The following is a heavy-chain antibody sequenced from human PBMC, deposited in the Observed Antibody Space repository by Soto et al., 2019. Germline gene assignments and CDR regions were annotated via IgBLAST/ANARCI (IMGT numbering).Heavy chain of an antibody. CDR1: GGSFSAYY. V-gene: IGHV4-34*01. CDR2: INHSGGT. D-gene: IGHD3-3*01. Sequence: PSETLSLTCAVYGGSFSAYYWSWIRQPPGKGLEWIGEINHSGGTSYNPSLKSRVTISVDTSKNQFSLKLSSVTAADTAVYYCARGPRFLEWLFSPPHYYYGMDVWGQGTTVTVSS. J-gene: IGHJ6*02. CDR3: ARGPRFLEWLFSPPHYYYGMDV.